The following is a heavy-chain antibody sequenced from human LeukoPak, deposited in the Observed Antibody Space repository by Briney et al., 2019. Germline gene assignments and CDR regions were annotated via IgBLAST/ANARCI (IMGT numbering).Heavy chain of an antibody. D-gene: IGHD5-12*01. CDR1: GYTFTAYY. CDR2: INSNSGGT. V-gene: IGHV1-2*02. CDR3: ARGGGYSYGFGY. J-gene: IGHJ4*02. Sequence: ASVKVSCKASGYTFTAYYMHWVRQAPGQGLEWMGWINSNSGGTNYVQKFQGRVTMTRDTSISTVYMELSTLRSDDTAVYYCARGGGYSYGFGYWGQGTLVTVSS.